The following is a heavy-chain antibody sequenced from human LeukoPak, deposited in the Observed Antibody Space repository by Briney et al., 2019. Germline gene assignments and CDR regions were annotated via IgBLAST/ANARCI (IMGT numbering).Heavy chain of an antibody. CDR2: INPNTGGI. Sequence: GASVPVSCKSSGYTFTGYYMHWVRQAPGQGLEWMGWINPNTGGINYAQKFQGRVTMTRDTSISAAYMELSRLRSDDTAVYYCARDPYSNYFDYWGQGTLVAVSS. CDR3: ARDPYSNYFDY. D-gene: IGHD5-18*01. CDR1: GYTFTGYY. J-gene: IGHJ4*02. V-gene: IGHV1-2*02.